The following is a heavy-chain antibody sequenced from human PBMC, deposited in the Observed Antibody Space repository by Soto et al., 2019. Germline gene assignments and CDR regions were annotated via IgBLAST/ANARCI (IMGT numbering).Heavy chain of an antibody. CDR3: ARNWGYSYGYPPGY. CDR2: ISYDGSNK. J-gene: IGHJ4*02. Sequence: QVQLVESGGGVVQPGRSLRLSCAASGFTFSSYAMHWVRQAPGKGLEWVAVISYDGSNKYYADSMKGRFTISRDNSKNTLYLQMNSLRAEDTAVYYCARNWGYSYGYPPGYWGQGTLVTVSS. D-gene: IGHD5-18*01. CDR1: GFTFSSYA. V-gene: IGHV3-30-3*01.